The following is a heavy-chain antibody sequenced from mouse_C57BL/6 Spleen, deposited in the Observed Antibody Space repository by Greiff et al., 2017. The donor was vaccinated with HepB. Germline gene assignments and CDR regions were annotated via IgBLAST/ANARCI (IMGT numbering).Heavy chain of an antibody. CDR2: IYPGSGST. Sequence: QVQLQQPGAELVKPGASVKMSCKASGYTFTSYWITWVKQRPGQGLEWIGDIYPGSGSTNYNEKFKSKATLTVDTASSTAYMQLSSLTSEDSAVYYCASRGVTTGYYAMDYWGQGTSVTVSS. CDR1: GYTFTSYW. D-gene: IGHD2-2*01. CDR3: ASRGVTTGYYAMDY. J-gene: IGHJ4*01. V-gene: IGHV1-55*01.